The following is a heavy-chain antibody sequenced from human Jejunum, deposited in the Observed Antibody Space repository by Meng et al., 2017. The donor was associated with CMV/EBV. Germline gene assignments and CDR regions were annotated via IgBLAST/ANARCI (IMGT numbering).Heavy chain of an antibody. CDR2: ISYVGSNT. J-gene: IGHJ4*02. D-gene: IGHD3-22*01. Sequence: TFITCAMHWVRQAPGKGLEWVAVISYVGSNTYSSDSVKGRFTISRDNSRNTLYLQMNSLKTEDTALYYCARGGAYYSSGYNWGPFDYWGQGSLVTVSS. V-gene: IGHV3-30*04. CDR1: TFITCA. CDR3: ARGGAYYSSGYNWGPFDY.